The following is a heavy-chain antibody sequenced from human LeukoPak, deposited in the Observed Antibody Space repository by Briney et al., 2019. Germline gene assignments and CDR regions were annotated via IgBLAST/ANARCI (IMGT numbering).Heavy chain of an antibody. CDR3: AKAYYYYYGMDV. J-gene: IGHJ6*02. CDR2: ISGSGGST. V-gene: IGHV3-23*01. CDR1: GFTFSSYA. Sequence: GGSLRLSCAASGFTFSSYAMSWVRQAPGKGLEWVSAISGSGGSTYYADSVKGRFTISRDNSKNTPYLQMNSLRAEDTAVYYCAKAYYYYYGMDVWGQGTTVTVSS.